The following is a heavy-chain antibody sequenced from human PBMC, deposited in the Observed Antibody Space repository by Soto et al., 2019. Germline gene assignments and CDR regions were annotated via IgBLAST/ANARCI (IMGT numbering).Heavy chain of an antibody. V-gene: IGHV1-3*01. J-gene: IGHJ4*02. Sequence: ASVKVSCKASGYTFTSYAMHWVRQAPGRRLEWMGWINAGNGNTKYSQKFQGRVTITRDTSASTAYMELSSLRSEDTAVYYCARSIVVVTALDYWGQGTLVTVS. CDR2: INAGNGNT. CDR1: GYTFTSYA. CDR3: ARSIVVVTALDY. D-gene: IGHD2-21*02.